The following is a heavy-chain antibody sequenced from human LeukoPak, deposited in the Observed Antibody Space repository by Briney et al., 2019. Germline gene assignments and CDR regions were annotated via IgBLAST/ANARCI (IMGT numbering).Heavy chain of an antibody. CDR2: ISSTGGST. CDR3: ARGSGTHYYHYSMDV. Sequence: QSGGSLRLSCAASGFTFDNYALHWVRQAPGKGLEYVSGISSTGGSTTFANTVKDRFTISRDNSKNTLYLQMGSLRAEDMAVYYCARGSGTHYYHYSMDVWGQGTTVTVSS. D-gene: IGHD3-10*01. V-gene: IGHV3-64*01. J-gene: IGHJ6*02. CDR1: GFTFDNYA.